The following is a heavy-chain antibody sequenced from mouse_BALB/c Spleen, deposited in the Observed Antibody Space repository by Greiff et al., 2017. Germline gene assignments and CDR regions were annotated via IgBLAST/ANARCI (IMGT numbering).Heavy chain of an antibody. J-gene: IGHJ4*01. CDR2: ISSGGST. CDR1: GFTFSSYA. Sequence: EVKLEESGGGLVKPGGSLKLSCAASGFTFSSYAMSWVRQTPEKRLEWVASISSGGSTYYPDSVKGRFTISRDNARNILYLQMSSLRSEDTAMYYCARGYDYDEDYAMDYWGQGTSVTVSS. V-gene: IGHV5-6-5*01. CDR3: ARGYDYDEDYAMDY. D-gene: IGHD2-4*01.